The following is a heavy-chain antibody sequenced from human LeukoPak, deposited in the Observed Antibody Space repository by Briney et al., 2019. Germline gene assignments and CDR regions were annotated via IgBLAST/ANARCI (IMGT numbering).Heavy chain of an antibody. V-gene: IGHV3-23*01. CDR2: ISYSGANS. CDR3: TRDMLSFG. J-gene: IGHJ3*01. CDR1: GVTFSTYT. Sequence: GGSLRLSCVASGVTFSTYTMCWGRQAPGEGLEWASLISYSGANSYYTDSVRGRLTISRDNTKDTLFLQINSPRAEDTVIYYCTRDMLSFGWGLGTMVTVSS. D-gene: IGHD2-8*01.